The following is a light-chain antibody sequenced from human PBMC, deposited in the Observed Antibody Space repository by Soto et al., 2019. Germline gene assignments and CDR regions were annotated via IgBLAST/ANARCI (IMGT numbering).Light chain of an antibody. J-gene: IGLJ3*02. Sequence: QTVLTQPPSASGTPGQRVTISCYGSSSNIKSNTVSWYQHLPRTAPKLLIYSNNQRPSGVPDRSSDSKSGTSASLAISGLQSEDEADYYWAAWDDSLNGWVFGGGTQLAVL. CDR3: AAWDDSLNGWV. CDR2: SNN. V-gene: IGLV1-44*01. CDR1: SSNIKSNT.